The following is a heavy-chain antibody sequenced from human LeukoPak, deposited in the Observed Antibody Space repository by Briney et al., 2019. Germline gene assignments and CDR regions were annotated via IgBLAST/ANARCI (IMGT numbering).Heavy chain of an antibody. CDR3: AMITREGYCRSTSCYTIPDGMDV. Sequence: PSETLSLTCTVSGGSISSYYWSWIRQPAGKGLEWIGRIYTSGSTNYNPSLKSRVTMSVDTSKNQFSLKLSSVTAADTAVYYCAMITREGYCRSTSCYTIPDGMDVWGQGTTVTVSS. D-gene: IGHD2-2*02. V-gene: IGHV4-4*07. CDR1: GGSISSYY. J-gene: IGHJ6*02. CDR2: IYTSGST.